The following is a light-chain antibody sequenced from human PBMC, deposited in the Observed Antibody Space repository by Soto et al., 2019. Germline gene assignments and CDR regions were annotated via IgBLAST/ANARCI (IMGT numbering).Light chain of an antibody. CDR1: SSDVGAYDY. CDR3: SSYTSSSTLV. V-gene: IGLV2-14*01. Sequence: QSVLTQPASVSGSPGQSIAISCTGTSSDVGAYDYVSWYQQYPGKAPKLIIYDVANRPSGVSDRFSGSKSGNTAFLTISGLHTEDEADYHCSSYTSSSTLVFGGGTKLTVL. J-gene: IGLJ2*01. CDR2: DVA.